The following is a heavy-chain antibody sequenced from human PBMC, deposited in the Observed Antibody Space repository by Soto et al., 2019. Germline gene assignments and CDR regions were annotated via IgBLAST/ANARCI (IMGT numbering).Heavy chain of an antibody. Sequence: GASVKVSCKASGGTLSSYTISWVRQAPGQGLEWMGRIIPILGIANYAQKFQGRVTITADKSTSTAYMELSSLRSEDTAVYYCASGHDYGDYEGSEYFQHWGQGTLVTVSS. D-gene: IGHD4-17*01. V-gene: IGHV1-69*02. J-gene: IGHJ1*01. CDR3: ASGHDYGDYEGSEYFQH. CDR2: IIPILGIA. CDR1: GGTLSSYT.